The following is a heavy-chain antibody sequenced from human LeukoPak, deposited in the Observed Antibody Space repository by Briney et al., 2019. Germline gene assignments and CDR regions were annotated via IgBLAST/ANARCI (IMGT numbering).Heavy chain of an antibody. V-gene: IGHV4-59*01. CDR2: IYYSGST. D-gene: IGHD6-19*01. J-gene: IGHJ4*02. Sequence: SETQSLTCTVSGGSISSYYWSWIRQPPGKGLEWIGYIYYSGSTNYNPSLKSRVTISVDTSKNQFSLKLSSVTAADTAVYYCATGYSSGWYYFDYWGQGTLVTVSS. CDR1: GGSISSYY. CDR3: ATGYSSGWYYFDY.